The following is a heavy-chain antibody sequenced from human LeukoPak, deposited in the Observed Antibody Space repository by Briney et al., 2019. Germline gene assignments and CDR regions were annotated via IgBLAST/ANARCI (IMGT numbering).Heavy chain of an antibody. V-gene: IGHV1-3*01. Sequence: GESLKISCKGSGYTFTSYAMHWVRQAPGQRLEWMGWINAGNGNTKYSQKFQGRVTITRDTSASTAYMELSSLRSEDTAVYYCARALTDGYVWGSYRPEPFDYWGQGTLVTVSS. CDR1: GYTFTSYA. J-gene: IGHJ4*02. D-gene: IGHD3-16*02. CDR3: ARALTDGYVWGSYRPEPFDY. CDR2: INAGNGNT.